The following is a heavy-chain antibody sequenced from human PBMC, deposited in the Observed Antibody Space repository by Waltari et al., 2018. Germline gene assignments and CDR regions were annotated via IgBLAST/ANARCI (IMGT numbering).Heavy chain of an antibody. V-gene: IGHV1-18*01. CDR1: GYTFTSYG. J-gene: IGHJ4*02. CDR2: ISAYNGNT. CDR3: ARVSCSGGSCYWPFDY. D-gene: IGHD2-15*01. Sequence: QVQLVQSGAEVKKPGASVKVSCKASGYTFTSYGISWVRQAPGQGLEWMGWISAYNGNTNYAQKLQGRVTITRDTSASTAYMELSSLRSEDTAVYYCARVSCSGGSCYWPFDYWGQGTLVTVSS.